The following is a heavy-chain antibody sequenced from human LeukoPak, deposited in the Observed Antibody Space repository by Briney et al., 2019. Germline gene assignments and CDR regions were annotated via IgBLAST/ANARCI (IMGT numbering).Heavy chain of an antibody. V-gene: IGHV3-66*01. CDR1: GFTVSSNY. Sequence: GSPRLSCAASGFTVSSNYMSWVCHAPGKGLGWVSVIYSGGNTYYADSAEGGITISRDNSKNTLYLQMNSLRADDTAVYYCARDHSSSGADFDYWGQGTLVTVSS. J-gene: IGHJ4*02. D-gene: IGHD6-13*01. CDR3: ARDHSSSGADFDY. CDR2: IYSGGNT.